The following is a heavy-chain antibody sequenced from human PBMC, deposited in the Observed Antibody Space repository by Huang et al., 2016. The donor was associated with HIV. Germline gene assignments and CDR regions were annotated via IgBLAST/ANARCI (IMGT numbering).Heavy chain of an antibody. V-gene: IGHV3-30*02. J-gene: IGHJ3*01. CDR2: IRYDGNND. D-gene: IGHD6-13*01. Sequence: QVRLVESGGGVVQPGASLTLSCSASGFPFRAFGLDGVRQAPGKGLEGVSFIRYDGNNDYLIGSVKGRFTISRDNSNNTLYLRMNSLRPEDTAVYYCVKERGSSRARSSFDFWGQGTSVIVSS. CDR1: GFPFRAFG. CDR3: VKERGSSRARSSFDF.